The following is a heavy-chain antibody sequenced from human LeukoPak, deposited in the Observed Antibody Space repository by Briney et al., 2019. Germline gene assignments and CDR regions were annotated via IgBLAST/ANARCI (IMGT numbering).Heavy chain of an antibody. CDR1: GGTFSGYA. CDR3: AYYQTFRGVIYDY. J-gene: IGHJ4*02. V-gene: IGHV1-69*15. D-gene: IGHD3-16*02. CDR2: IIPIFGTA. Sequence: ASVKVSCKASGGTFSGYAISWVPQAPGQGLEWKERIIPIFGTANYAQKFQVRLATTPDESTSTSHTELSSLRSEDTAVYYCAYYQTFRGVIYDYWGQGTLVTVSS.